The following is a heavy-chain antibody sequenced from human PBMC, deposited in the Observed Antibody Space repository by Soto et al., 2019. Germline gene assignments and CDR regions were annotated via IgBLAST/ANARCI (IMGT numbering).Heavy chain of an antibody. CDR2: IYYSGST. D-gene: IGHD1-7*01. J-gene: IGHJ4*02. V-gene: IGHV4-31*03. CDR3: ARDQHWNYAFDY. Sequence: PSETLSLTCTVSGGSISSGGYYWSWIRQHPGKGLEWIGYIYYSGSTYYNPSLKSRVTISVDTSKNQFSLKLSSVTAADTAVYYCARDQHWNYAFDYWGQGTLVTVS. CDR1: GGSISSGGYY.